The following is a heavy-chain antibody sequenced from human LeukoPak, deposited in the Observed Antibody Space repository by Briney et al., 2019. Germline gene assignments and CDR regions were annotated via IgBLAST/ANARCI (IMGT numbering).Heavy chain of an antibody. CDR1: GFTFSRYG. J-gene: IGHJ6*02. CDR2: ISYDGSNK. V-gene: IGHV3-30*18. CDR3: AKVGGYGYAHHGMDV. Sequence: GGSLRLSCGASGFTFSRYGMHGVRQAPGKGLEGVAVISYDGSNKAYAASVKGRFTTSRDNSKNTLYLQMNSLRAEDTAVYYCAKVGGYGYAHHGMDVWGQGTTVTVSS. D-gene: IGHD5-12*01.